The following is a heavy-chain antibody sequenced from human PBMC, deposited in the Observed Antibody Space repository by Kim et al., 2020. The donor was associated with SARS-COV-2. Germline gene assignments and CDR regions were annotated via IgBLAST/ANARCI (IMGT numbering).Heavy chain of an antibody. J-gene: IGHJ1*01. D-gene: IGHD6-19*01. CDR3: AEIFSGSSGWFDYFQH. Sequence: GGSLRLSCAASGFTFNIYAMSWVRQAPGKGLEWVSGIRGSGESTTYADSMKGRFTISRDNSRNTLYLQMDRLGVDNTALYYCAEIFSGSSGWFDYFQHWGQGTLVTVSS. CDR1: GFTFNIYA. CDR2: IRGSGEST. V-gene: IGHV3-23*01.